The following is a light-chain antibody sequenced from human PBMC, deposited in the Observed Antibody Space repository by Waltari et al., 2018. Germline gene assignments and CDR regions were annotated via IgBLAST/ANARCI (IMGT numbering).Light chain of an antibody. J-gene: IGKJ1*01. CDR3: QHYYNFPWT. CDR1: QGISTY. V-gene: IGKV1D-8*03. CDR2: GAS. Sequence: VIWMTQSPSLLSASPGDRVTIPCRQSQGISTYLAWYQQKPGRAPDLLIYGASILHSGVPSRFSGSGSGTDFTLTISSLQSEDVATYYCQHYYNFPWTFGQGTKVEIK.